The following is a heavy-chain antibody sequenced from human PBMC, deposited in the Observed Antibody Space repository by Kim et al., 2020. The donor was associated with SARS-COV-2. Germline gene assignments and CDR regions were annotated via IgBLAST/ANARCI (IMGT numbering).Heavy chain of an antibody. J-gene: IGHJ6*02. CDR3: GKDLVPGGLDV. V-gene: IGHV3-9*01. D-gene: IGHD2-8*02. Sequence: GGSLRLSCIVSGFTFNRDAMHWVRQAPGKGLEWVGGFSLDSNRIDYADSVKGRFTISRDFAKNSLYLQMNSLRVDDTALYYCGKDLVPGGLDVWGQGTTVTVSS. CDR1: GFTFNRDA. CDR2: FSLDSNRI.